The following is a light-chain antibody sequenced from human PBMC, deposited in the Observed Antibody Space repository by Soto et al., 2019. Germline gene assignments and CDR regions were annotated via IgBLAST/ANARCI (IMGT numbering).Light chain of an antibody. V-gene: IGKV3-11*01. CDR2: YAS. CDR3: PQRSTWPFLT. Sequence: VLTQSPATLSLSPGERATLSCRASQTVSRYLAWYQQKPGQAPRLLIYYASNRAAGIPARFSGSGSGTDYPLTISSLEPEDFAVYYCPQRSTWPFLTFGGGTKVEI. CDR1: QTVSRY. J-gene: IGKJ4*01.